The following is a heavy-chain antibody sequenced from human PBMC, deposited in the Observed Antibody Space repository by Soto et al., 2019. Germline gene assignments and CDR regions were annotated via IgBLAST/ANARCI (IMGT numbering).Heavy chain of an antibody. V-gene: IGHV1-69*06. CDR1: GGTLSDHG. CDR2: TITVFNTA. J-gene: IGHJ3*02. Sequence: QVQLEQSGAEVKKPGSSVKVSCKASGGTLSDHGVAWLLQATGQGLEWMGGTITVFNTAKYAKKFQGRVTVTADKFTNIAYMDLSSLISEDTAFYFCARGVYGSGNYYTGPSAFDIWGQGTMVIVSS. D-gene: IGHD3-10*01. CDR3: ARGVYGSGNYYTGPSAFDI.